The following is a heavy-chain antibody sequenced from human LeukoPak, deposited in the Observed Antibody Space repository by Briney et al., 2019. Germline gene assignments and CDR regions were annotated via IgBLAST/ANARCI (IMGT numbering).Heavy chain of an antibody. CDR3: AGTYYYDKGAFDI. V-gene: IGHV3-23*01. D-gene: IGHD3-22*01. CDR1: GFTFTTYA. Sequence: GGSLRLSCAASGFTFTTYAMSWVRQAPGRGLEWVSTIGNTGHATYYADSVKGRFTISRDNSKNTLYLQMNSLRAEDTAVYYCAGTYYYDKGAFDIWGQGTMVTVSS. CDR2: IGNTGHAT. J-gene: IGHJ3*02.